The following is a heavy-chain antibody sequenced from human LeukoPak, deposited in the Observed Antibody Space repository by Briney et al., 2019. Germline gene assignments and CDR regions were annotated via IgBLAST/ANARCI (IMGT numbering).Heavy chain of an antibody. CDR1: GGTFSSYA. V-gene: IGHV1-18*04. D-gene: IGHD3-3*01. CDR2: ISAYNGNT. CDR3: ARDLWNDAHSFDI. Sequence: ASVKVSCKASGGTFSSYAISWVRQAPGQGLEWMGWISAYNGNTNYAQKLQGRVTMTTDTSTSTAYMELRSLRSDDTAVYYCARDLWNDAHSFDIWGQGTMVTVSS. J-gene: IGHJ3*02.